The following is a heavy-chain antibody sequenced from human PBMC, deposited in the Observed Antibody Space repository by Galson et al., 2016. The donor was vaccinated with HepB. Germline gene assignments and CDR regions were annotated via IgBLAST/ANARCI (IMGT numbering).Heavy chain of an antibody. D-gene: IGHD3-10*01. Sequence: TLSLTCTVSGGSISSGGYHWSWIRQHPGKGLEWIGNIYYSGSTTYNPSLKSRVIISVDTSKNQVSLKLSSVTAADTAVYYCTGDARDNSGSGTNDWGEGTLVTVSS. CDR2: IYYSGST. CDR1: GGSISSGGYH. V-gene: IGHV4-31*03. CDR3: TGDARDNSGSGTND. J-gene: IGHJ4*02.